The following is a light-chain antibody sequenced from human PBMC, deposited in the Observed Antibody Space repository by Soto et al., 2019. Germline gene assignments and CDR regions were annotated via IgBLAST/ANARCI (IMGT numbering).Light chain of an antibody. Sequence: QSALTQPASVSGSPGQSITISCAGTMRDIGAYNLVSWYQQHPGKAPQLIIYEVRNRPSGISFRFSGSKSGNTASLTISGLQAQDAADYYCSSFTSKSTLIFGGGTQLTVL. J-gene: IGLJ2*01. CDR3: SSFTSKSTLI. CDR1: MRDIGAYNL. CDR2: EVR. V-gene: IGLV2-14*03.